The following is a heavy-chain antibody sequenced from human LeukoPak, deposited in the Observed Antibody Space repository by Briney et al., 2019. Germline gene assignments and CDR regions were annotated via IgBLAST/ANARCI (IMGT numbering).Heavy chain of an antibody. CDR3: ARGYFDSSGEFDY. V-gene: IGHV3-66*01. D-gene: IGHD3-22*01. Sequence: GGSLRLSCAASGLTVSSNYMSWVRQAPGKGLEWVSIIYSGGSTYYADSVKDRFTISRDNSKNTLYLQMNSLRAEDTAMYYCARGYFDSSGEFDYWGQGTLVTVSS. J-gene: IGHJ4*02. CDR1: GLTVSSNY. CDR2: IYSGGST.